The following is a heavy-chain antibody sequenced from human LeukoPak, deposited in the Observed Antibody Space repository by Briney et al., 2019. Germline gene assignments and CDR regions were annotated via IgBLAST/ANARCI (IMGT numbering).Heavy chain of an antibody. CDR1: GGSISRGGYS. D-gene: IGHD3-10*01. Sequence: SETLSLTCAVSGGSISRGGYSWSWIRQPPGKGLEWIGYFYYSGSTYYNPSLKSRVTISLDTSKNQLSLKLTSVTAADTAVYYCAREANYYGSGSYFEGTFDYWGQGSLVTVSS. CDR2: FYYSGST. CDR3: AREANYYGSGSYFEGTFDY. J-gene: IGHJ4*02. V-gene: IGHV4-30-4*07.